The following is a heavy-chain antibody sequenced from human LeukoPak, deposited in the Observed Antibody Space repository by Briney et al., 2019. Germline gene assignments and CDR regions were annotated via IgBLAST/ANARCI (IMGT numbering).Heavy chain of an antibody. V-gene: IGHV3-15*01. CDR2: IKARSNGGTA. J-gene: IGHJ3*02. CDR3: ATEGFTYGYHGIGN. CDR1: GFTFSNAW. D-gene: IGHD5-18*01. Sequence: PGGSLRLSCAASGFTFSNAWMSWVRRAPGKGLEWVGRIKARSNGGTADYSPPVKGRFGISRDDSKNTLYLQMNSLKSDDTAVYYCATEGFTYGYHGIGNWGQGTIVTVSS.